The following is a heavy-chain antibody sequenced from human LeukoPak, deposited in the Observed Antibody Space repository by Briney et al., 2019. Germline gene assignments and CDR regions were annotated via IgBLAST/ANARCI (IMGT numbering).Heavy chain of an antibody. V-gene: IGHV3-21*01. Sequence: GGSLRLSCAASGFTFSSYSMNWVRQAPGKGPEWVSSISSSSSYIYYADSVKGRFTISRDNAKNSLYLQMNSLRAEDTAVYYCARPVRDPEDAFDIWGQGTMVTVSS. CDR3: ARPVRDPEDAFDI. CDR1: GFTFSSYS. D-gene: IGHD1-1*01. J-gene: IGHJ3*02. CDR2: ISSSSSYI.